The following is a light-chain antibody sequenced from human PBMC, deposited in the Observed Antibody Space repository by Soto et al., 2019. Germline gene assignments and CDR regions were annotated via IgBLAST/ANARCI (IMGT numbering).Light chain of an antibody. J-gene: IGKJ1*01. CDR2: DVS. Sequence: DIQMTQSPSTGSASVGDRITITGRDSQSINTWLAWYRQRPGEAPQLLIYDVSTLAMGVPSRFSGSGSGTDFTLSISRLQPDDFATFYCQQYQTYSRTFGQGTKVEVK. CDR1: QSINTW. CDR3: QQYQTYSRT. V-gene: IGKV1-5*01.